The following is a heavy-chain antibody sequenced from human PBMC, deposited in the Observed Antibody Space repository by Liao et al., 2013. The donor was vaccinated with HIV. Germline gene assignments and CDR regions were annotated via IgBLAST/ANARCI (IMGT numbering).Heavy chain of an antibody. CDR1: GGSISSGSYY. CDR2: IYTSGST. CDR3: ARVSGCSSTSCCLAFDI. V-gene: IGHV4-61*02. D-gene: IGHD2-2*01. Sequence: QVQLQESGPGLVKPSQTLSLTCTVSGGSISSGSYYWSWIRQPAGKGLEWIGRIYTSGSTNYNASLKSRVTVSVDTSKNQFSLKLSSVTAADTAVYYCARVSGCSSTSCCLAFDIWAKGQWSPSLQ. J-gene: IGHJ3*02.